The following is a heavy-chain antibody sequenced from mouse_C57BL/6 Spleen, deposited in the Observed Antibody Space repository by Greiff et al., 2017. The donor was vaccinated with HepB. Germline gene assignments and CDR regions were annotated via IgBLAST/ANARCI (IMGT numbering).Heavy chain of an antibody. CDR1: GYTFTSYW. V-gene: IGHV1-59*01. J-gene: IGHJ2*01. CDR3: ARGIITTVVN. CDR2: IDPSDSYT. D-gene: IGHD1-1*01. Sequence: QVQLQQPGAELVRPGTSVKLSCKASGYTFTSYWMHWVKQRPGQGLEWIGVIDPSDSYTNYNQKFKGKATLTVDTSSSTAYMQLSSLTSEDSAVYYCARGIITTVVNWGQGTTLTVSS.